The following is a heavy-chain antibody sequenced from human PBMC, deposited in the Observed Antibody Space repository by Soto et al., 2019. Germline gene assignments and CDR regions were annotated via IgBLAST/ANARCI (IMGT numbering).Heavy chain of an antibody. D-gene: IGHD3-16*01. CDR1: GGTFSTYT. CDR2: IIPLFGTT. V-gene: IGHV1-69*18. Sequence: QVHLVQSGAEVRKPGSSVKVSCKTSGGTFSTYTIYWVRQAPGQGLEWMGRIIPLFGTTKYAQNFQDRVTITAEESKSTTYMELSSLRAEDTAVYYCARRLDDRSDEGFDVWGEGTAVTVSA. J-gene: IGHJ3*01. CDR3: ARRLDDRSDEGFDV.